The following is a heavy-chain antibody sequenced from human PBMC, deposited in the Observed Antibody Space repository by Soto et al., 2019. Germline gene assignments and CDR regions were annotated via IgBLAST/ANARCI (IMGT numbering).Heavy chain of an antibody. Sequence: GSRLANPTQTITLTCTFSGFSLSTGGMCVSWISQPPGKALEWLALIDWVDVKYYSTSLRPKLTVYKDTSKNKAVLTMTNMDPVETGCYCCTGTVFMPAGSFKWFDPWGQGFLVTVSS. CDR2: IDWVDVK. V-gene: IGHV2-70*01. CDR1: GFSLSTGGMC. D-gene: IGHD6-13*01. CDR3: TGTVFMPAGSFKWFDP. J-gene: IGHJ5*02.